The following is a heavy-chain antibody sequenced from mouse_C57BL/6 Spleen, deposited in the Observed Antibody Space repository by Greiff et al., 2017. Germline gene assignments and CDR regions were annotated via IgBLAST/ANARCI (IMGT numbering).Heavy chain of an antibody. J-gene: IGHJ2*01. CDR1: GYTFTSYG. CDR2: IYPRSGNT. D-gene: IGHD2-3*01. V-gene: IGHV1-81*01. CDR3: ARGDGYYFDY. Sequence: VQGVESGAELARPGASVKLSCKASGYTFTSYGISWVKQRTGQGLEWIGEIYPRSGNTYYNEKFKGKATLTADKSSSTAYMELRSLTSEDSAVYFCARGDGYYFDYWGQGTTLTVSS.